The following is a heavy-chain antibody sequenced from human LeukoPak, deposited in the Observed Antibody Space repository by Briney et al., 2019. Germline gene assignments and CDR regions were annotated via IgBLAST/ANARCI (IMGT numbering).Heavy chain of an antibody. Sequence: SGESLKISCKGSGYSFTNYWIGWVRPMPGKGLKWMGIIYPGDSDTRYSPSFQGQVTISADKSISTAYLQWSSLKASDTAMYYCARLPSSSWYGLSIWGQGTMVTVSS. V-gene: IGHV5-51*01. CDR1: GYSFTNYW. CDR2: IYPGDSDT. J-gene: IGHJ3*02. D-gene: IGHD6-13*01. CDR3: ARLPSSSWYGLSI.